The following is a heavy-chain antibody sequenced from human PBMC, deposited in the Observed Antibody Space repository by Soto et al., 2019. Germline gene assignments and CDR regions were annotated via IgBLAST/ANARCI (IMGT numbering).Heavy chain of an antibody. Sequence: ASVKVSCKASGGTFSSYAISWVRQTPGQGLEWMGGIIPIFGTANYAQKFQGRVTITADESTSTAYMELSSLRSEDTAVYYCARVTPYGSGIIGDPDGYYGMDVWGQGTTVTVSS. V-gene: IGHV1-69*13. CDR2: IIPIFGTA. CDR1: GGTFSSYA. J-gene: IGHJ6*02. CDR3: ARVTPYGSGIIGDPDGYYGMDV. D-gene: IGHD3-10*01.